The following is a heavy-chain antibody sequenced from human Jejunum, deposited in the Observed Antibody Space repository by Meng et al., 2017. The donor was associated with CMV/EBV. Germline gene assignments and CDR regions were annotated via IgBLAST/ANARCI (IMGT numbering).Heavy chain of an antibody. CDR3: ARDSCLSRGATSCYAGGLDY. J-gene: IGHJ4*02. CDR1: SNSS. D-gene: IGHD2-2*01. V-gene: IGHV3-21*01. CDR2: ISSSGTYI. Sequence: SNSSMTWVRQAPGKGLEWVSSISSSGTYIFYADSLKGRFTISRDNAKNSLSLQMNSLRAEDTAVYYCARDSCLSRGATSCYAGGLDYWGQGTLVTVSS.